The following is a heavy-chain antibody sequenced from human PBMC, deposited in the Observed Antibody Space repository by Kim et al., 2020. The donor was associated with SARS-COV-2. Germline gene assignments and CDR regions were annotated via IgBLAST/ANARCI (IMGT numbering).Heavy chain of an antibody. Sequence: GGSLRLSCAASGFTFSSYAMSWVRQAPGKGLEWVSAISGSGGSTYYADSVKGRFTISRDNSKNTLYLQMNSLRAEDTAVYYCAKDVLWFGELSAFDYWGQGTLVTVSS. D-gene: IGHD3-10*01. J-gene: IGHJ4*02. V-gene: IGHV3-23*01. CDR1: GFTFSSYA. CDR3: AKDVLWFGELSAFDY. CDR2: ISGSGGST.